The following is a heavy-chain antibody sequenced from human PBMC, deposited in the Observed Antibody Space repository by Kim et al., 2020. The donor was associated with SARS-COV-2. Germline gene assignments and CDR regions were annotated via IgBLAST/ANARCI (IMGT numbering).Heavy chain of an antibody. V-gene: IGHV3-64D*09. CDR2: ISSNGGST. Sequence: GESLRLSCSASGFTFSSYAMHWVRQAPGKGLEYVSAISSNGGSTYYADSVKGRFTISRDNSKNTLYLQMSSLRAEDTAVYYCVPGYCSSTSCYHGMDVWGQGTTVTVSS. D-gene: IGHD2-2*01. CDR3: VPGYCSSTSCYHGMDV. J-gene: IGHJ6*02. CDR1: GFTFSSYA.